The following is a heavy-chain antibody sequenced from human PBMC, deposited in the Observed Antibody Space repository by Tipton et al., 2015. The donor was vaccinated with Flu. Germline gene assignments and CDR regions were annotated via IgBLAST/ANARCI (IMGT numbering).Heavy chain of an antibody. J-gene: IGHJ2*01. V-gene: IGHV4-4*07. Sequence: TLSLTCTVSGDSISSYYWSWIRQPAGKGLEWIGRIHTSGSTNYNPSLKSRVTMSVDTSKNQVSLKLSSVTAADTAVYYCARDSRSSSAWYFHRWGRGTLVTVSS. CDR2: IHTSGST. CDR1: GDSISSYY. D-gene: IGHD6-13*01. CDR3: ARDSRSSSAWYFHR.